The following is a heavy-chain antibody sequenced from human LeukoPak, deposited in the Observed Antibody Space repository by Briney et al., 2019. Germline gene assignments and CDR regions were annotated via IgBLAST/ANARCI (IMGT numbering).Heavy chain of an antibody. D-gene: IGHD3-16*02. CDR3: ASSGVTFGGVIADYFDY. V-gene: IGHV3-23*01. Sequence: GGSLRLSCAVSGFTFSSEAMGRVRQLPGGGLEWVSAISGSGGSTYYADSVKGRFTISRDNSKNTLYLQMNSLRAEDTAVYYCASSGVTFGGVIADYFDYWGQGTLVTVSS. CDR1: GFTFSSEA. J-gene: IGHJ4*02. CDR2: ISGSGGST.